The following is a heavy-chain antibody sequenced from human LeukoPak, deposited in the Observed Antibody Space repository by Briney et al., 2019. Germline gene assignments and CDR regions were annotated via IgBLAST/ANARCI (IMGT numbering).Heavy chain of an antibody. D-gene: IGHD3-22*01. CDR3: ARVSDYYDSSGYLDY. CDR1: GGSISSSNW. CDR2: IYHSGST. J-gene: IGHJ4*02. V-gene: IGHV4-4*02. Sequence: SETLSLTCAVSGGSISSSNWWSWVRQPPGKGLEWIGEIYHSGSTNYNPSLKSRVTISVDKSKNQFSLKLSSVTAADTAVYYCARVSDYYDSSGYLDYWGQGTLVTVSS.